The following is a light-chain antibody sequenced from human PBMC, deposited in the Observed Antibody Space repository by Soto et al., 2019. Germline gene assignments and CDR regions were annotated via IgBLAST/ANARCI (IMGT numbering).Light chain of an antibody. CDR3: QQGYSIPCI. CDR2: SAS. V-gene: IGKV1-39*01. CDR1: QSISTF. J-gene: IGKJ2*02. Sequence: DIQMTQSPSSLPASVGDRVTISCRASQSISTFLNWYQQKPGKAPKLLIYSASSLQSGVPSRFSGSGSGTDFTLTISILQPEDFATDYLQQGYSIPCIFGPGTKLEIK.